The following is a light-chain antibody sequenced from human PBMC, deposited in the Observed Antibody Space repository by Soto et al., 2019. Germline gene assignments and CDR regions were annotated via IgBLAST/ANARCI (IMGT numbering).Light chain of an antibody. J-gene: IGKJ2*01. CDR3: QQSYNAKYT. CDR2: ATS. V-gene: IGKV1-39*01. Sequence: DIQMTQSPSSLSASVGDRVSLTCRAGQNVGSFVNWYQQKPAKAPRLLIYATSNWQSGVPSRISGSGSGTEFTPTISSVQPEKFATYFCQQSYNAKYTFGQGTKLEIK. CDR1: QNVGSF.